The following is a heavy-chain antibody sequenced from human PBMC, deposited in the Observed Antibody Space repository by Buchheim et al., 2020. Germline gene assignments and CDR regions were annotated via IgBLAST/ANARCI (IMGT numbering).Heavy chain of an antibody. D-gene: IGHD1/OR15-1a*01. Sequence: EVQLLESGGGLVQPGGSLRLSCAASGFTFSSYGMSWVRQAPGKGLEWVSSITGSGDNTYHADSVKGRFAISRNNSKNPLYLQMNSLRAEDTAIYFCAKSAYSWNNYVGYWGQGTL. CDR1: GFTFSSYG. J-gene: IGHJ4*02. V-gene: IGHV3-23*01. CDR2: ITGSGDNT. CDR3: AKSAYSWNNYVGY.